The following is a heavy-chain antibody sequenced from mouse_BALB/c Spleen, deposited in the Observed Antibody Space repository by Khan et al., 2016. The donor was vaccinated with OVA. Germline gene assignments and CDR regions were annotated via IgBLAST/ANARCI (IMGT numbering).Heavy chain of an antibody. Sequence: QVQLKESGAELAKPGASVKMSCKASGYTFSSYTMHWVKQRPGQGLEWIGYINPSSGYTKYNQKFKDKATLTADKSSSTAYMQLSSLTSEDSAVYYCARTHERWGQGTTLTVSS. V-gene: IGHV1-4*01. CDR2: INPSSGYT. J-gene: IGHJ2*01. CDR1: GYTFSSYT. CDR3: ARTHER.